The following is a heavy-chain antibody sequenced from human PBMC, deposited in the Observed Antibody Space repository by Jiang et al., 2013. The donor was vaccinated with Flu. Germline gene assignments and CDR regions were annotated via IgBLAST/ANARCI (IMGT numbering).Heavy chain of an antibody. V-gene: IGHV3-21*01. CDR3: AREGGPNAA. CDR2: ISSSSTYI. Sequence: LEWVSSISSSSTYIYYADSVKGRFTISRDNAKNSLYLQMNSLRAEDTAVYYCAREGGPNAAWGQGTLVTVSS. J-gene: IGHJ5*02.